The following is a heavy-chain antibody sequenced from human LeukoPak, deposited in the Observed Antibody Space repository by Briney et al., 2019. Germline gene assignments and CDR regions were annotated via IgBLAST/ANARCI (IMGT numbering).Heavy chain of an antibody. J-gene: IGHJ4*02. Sequence: TGGSLRLSCAASGFTFSSYAVSWVRQAPGKGLEWVSSLSGSGGNTYGADSVKGRFTISRDNSKNTLYLQMNSLRAEDTALYYCAKDRSCTNDICHGDFDYWGQGTLVTASS. V-gene: IGHV3-23*01. CDR3: AKDRSCTNDICHGDFDY. CDR1: GFTFSSYA. D-gene: IGHD2-8*01. CDR2: LSGSGGNT.